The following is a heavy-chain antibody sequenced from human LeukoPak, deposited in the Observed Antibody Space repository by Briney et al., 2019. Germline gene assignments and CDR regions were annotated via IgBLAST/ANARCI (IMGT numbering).Heavy chain of an antibody. D-gene: IGHD2-2*01. CDR1: GFTFRIFG. Sequence: PGGSLRLSCAASGFTFRIFGLNWVRQAPGKGLEWVSAISGSGGSTYYADSVKGRFTISRDNSKNTLYLQMSSLRAEDTAVYYCARNLPAADYWGQGTLVTVSS. CDR2: ISGSGGST. V-gene: IGHV3-23*01. J-gene: IGHJ4*02. CDR3: ARNLPAADY.